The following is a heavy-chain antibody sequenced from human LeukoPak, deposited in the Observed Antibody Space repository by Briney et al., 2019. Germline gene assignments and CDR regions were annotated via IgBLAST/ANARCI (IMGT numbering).Heavy chain of an antibody. CDR1: GFTFSSYG. Sequence: GGSLRLSCAASGFTFSSYGMHWVRQAPGKGLEWVAVIWYDGSNKYYADSVKGRFTISRDNSKNTLYLQMNSLRAGDTAVYYCARDIGYCSGGSCYYGDFDYWGQGTLVTVSS. V-gene: IGHV3-33*01. D-gene: IGHD2-15*01. CDR3: ARDIGYCSGGSCYYGDFDY. CDR2: IWYDGSNK. J-gene: IGHJ4*02.